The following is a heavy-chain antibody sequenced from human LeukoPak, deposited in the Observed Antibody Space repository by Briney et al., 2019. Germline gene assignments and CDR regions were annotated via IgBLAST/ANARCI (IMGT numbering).Heavy chain of an antibody. V-gene: IGHV4-59*01. D-gene: IGHD3-22*01. Sequence: PSETLSLTCTVSGGSISSYYWSWIRQPPGKGLEWIGYIYYSGSTNYNPSLKSRVTISVDTSKNQFSLKLSSVTAVDTAVYYCASNYYDSSGFDYWGQGTLVTVSS. J-gene: IGHJ4*02. CDR3: ASNYYDSSGFDY. CDR2: IYYSGST. CDR1: GGSISSYY.